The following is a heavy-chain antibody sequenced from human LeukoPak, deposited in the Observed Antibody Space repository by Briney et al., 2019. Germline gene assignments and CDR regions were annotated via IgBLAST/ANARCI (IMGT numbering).Heavy chain of an antibody. Sequence: ASVKVSCKASGYTFTSYYMHWVRQAPGQGLEWMGIINPSGGSTSYAQKFQGRVTMTRDMSTSTVYMELSRLRSDDTAVYYCARVVHRYCSSTSCYLIRDDKGRWFDPWGQGTLVTVSS. J-gene: IGHJ5*02. V-gene: IGHV1-46*01. CDR3: ARVVHRYCSSTSCYLIRDDKGRWFDP. CDR2: INPSGGST. CDR1: GYTFTSYY. D-gene: IGHD2-2*01.